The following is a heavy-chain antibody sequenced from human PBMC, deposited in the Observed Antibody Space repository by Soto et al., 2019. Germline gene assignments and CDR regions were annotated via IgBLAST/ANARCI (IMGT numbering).Heavy chain of an antibody. D-gene: IGHD3-3*01. CDR2: ISYDGSNK. J-gene: IGHJ5*02. V-gene: IGHV3-30*18. CDR3: AKEGGTYYDFWSGPSRKSNWFDP. Sequence: SLRLSCAASGFTFSSYGMHWVRQAPGKGLEWVAVISYDGSNKYYADSVKGRFTISRDNSKNTLYLQMNSLRAEDTAVYYCAKEGGTYYDFWSGPSRKSNWFDPWGQGTLVTVSS. CDR1: GFTFSSYG.